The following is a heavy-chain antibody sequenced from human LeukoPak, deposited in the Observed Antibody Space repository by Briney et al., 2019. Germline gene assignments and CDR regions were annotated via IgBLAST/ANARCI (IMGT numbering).Heavy chain of an antibody. CDR2: ISSDGGYI. CDR1: GFTFSTYS. D-gene: IGHD2-2*01. J-gene: IGHJ4*02. Sequence: GGSLRLSCAGSGFTFSTYSIHWVRPAPGKGLEWVSSISSDGGYIYYADSVKGRFTISRDNAKNSVYLQMKSLRAEDTAVYYCARGNAPLPFDYWGQGTLVTVSS. V-gene: IGHV3-21*01. CDR3: ARGNAPLPFDY.